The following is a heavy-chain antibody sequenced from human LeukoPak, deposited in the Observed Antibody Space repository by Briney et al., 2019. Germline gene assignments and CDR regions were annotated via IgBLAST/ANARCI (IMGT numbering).Heavy chain of an antibody. CDR3: ATYSSGFSY. D-gene: IGHD6-19*01. CDR1: GFTFSSYG. Sequence: GVLRLSCAASGFTFSSYGMHWVRQAPGKGLEWVANIKQDGSEKYYVDSVKGRFTISRDNAKNSLYLQMNSLRAEDTAVYYCATYSSGFSYWGQGTLVTVSS. J-gene: IGHJ4*02. CDR2: IKQDGSEK. V-gene: IGHV3-7*01.